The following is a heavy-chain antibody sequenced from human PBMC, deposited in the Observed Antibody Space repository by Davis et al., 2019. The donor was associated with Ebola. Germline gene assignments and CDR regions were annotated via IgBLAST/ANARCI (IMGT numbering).Heavy chain of an antibody. V-gene: IGHV5-51*01. CDR2: IFPGDSDT. Sequence: GGSLRLSCKGSGYSFTTYWIVWVRQMPGKGLECMGIIFPGDSDTRYSPSFQGQVTISADKSISTAYLQWSSLKASDTAMYYCARSDSNYVSPFDIWGQGTMVTVSS. CDR1: GYSFTTYW. CDR3: ARSDSNYVSPFDI. J-gene: IGHJ3*02. D-gene: IGHD4-11*01.